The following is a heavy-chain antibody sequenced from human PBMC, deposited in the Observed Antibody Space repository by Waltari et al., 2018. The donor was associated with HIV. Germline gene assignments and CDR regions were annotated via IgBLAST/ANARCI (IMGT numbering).Heavy chain of an antibody. CDR3: ANLDSGQAGG. J-gene: IGHJ4*02. V-gene: IGHV3-30*18. D-gene: IGHD3-16*01. CDR1: GFTFSSYG. CDR2: ISSYDGNNK. Sequence: QVQLVESGGGVVQPGRSLRLSCAASGFTFSSYGMHWVRQAPGKGLGLVAVISSYDGNNKYYADSVKGRLTISRDNSKSTLYLQMNSLRAEDTAVYYCANLDSGQAGGWGQGTLVTVSS.